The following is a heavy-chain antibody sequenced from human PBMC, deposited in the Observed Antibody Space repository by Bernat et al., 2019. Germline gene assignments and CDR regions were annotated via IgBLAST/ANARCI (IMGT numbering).Heavy chain of an antibody. D-gene: IGHD3-10*01. Sequence: QVQLVESGGGVVQPGRSLRLSCAASGFTFSSYAMHWVRQAPGKGLEWVAVISYDGSNKYYADSVKGRFTISRDNSKNTLYLQMNSLRAEDTAVYYCARWLAFDYFDYWGQGTLVTVSS. V-gene: IGHV3-30-3*01. J-gene: IGHJ4*02. CDR2: ISYDGSNK. CDR1: GFTFSSYA. CDR3: ARWLAFDYFDY.